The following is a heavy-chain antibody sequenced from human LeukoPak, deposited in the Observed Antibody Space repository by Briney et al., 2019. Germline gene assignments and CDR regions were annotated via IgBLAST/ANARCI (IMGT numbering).Heavy chain of an antibody. D-gene: IGHD2-2*01. J-gene: IGHJ4*02. CDR1: GFTFSGSA. CDR2: IRSKANGYAT. V-gene: IGHV3-73*01. CDR3: TSAPATVFDY. Sequence: PGGSLRLSCAASGFTFSGSAMHWVRQASGKGLEWVGRIRSKANGYATAYAASVNGRFTVSRDDSKNTAYLQMNSLKTEDTAVYYCTSAPATVFDYWGQGTLVTVSS.